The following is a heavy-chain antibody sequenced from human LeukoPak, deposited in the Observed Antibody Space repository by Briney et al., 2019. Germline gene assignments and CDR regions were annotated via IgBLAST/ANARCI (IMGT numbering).Heavy chain of an antibody. D-gene: IGHD3-22*01. J-gene: IGHJ3*02. Sequence: GASVKVSCKASGYTFTRYSMNWVRQAPGQGLEWMGIINPSGGSTSYAQKFQGRVTMTRDMSTSTVYMELSNLRSEDTAVYYCARGRHYYDSSDYYYEGDGFDIWGQGTMVTVSS. CDR3: ARGRHYYDSSDYYYEGDGFDI. CDR2: INPSGGST. CDR1: GYTFTRYS. V-gene: IGHV1-46*01.